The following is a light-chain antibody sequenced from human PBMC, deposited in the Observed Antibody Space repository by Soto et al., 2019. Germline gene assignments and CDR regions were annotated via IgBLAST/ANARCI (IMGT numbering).Light chain of an antibody. J-gene: IGLJ3*02. V-gene: IGLV1-40*01. Sequence: QPVLTQPPSVSGAPGQRVTISCTGSSSNIGAGYDVHWYQQLPGPAPKLLIYGNSNRPSGVPDRFSGSKSGTSASLAITGLQAEDEADYYCQSYASSLSGWVFGGGTKLTVL. CDR3: QSYASSLSGWV. CDR2: GNS. CDR1: SSNIGAGYD.